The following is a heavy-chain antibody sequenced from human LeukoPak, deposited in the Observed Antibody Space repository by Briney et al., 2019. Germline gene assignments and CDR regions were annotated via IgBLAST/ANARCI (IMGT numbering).Heavy chain of an antibody. J-gene: IGHJ6*02. D-gene: IGHD2-15*01. CDR2: IYYSGST. CDR1: GGSISSYY. CDR3: ARQDGYCSGGSCYSRHYGMDV. V-gene: IGHV4-59*01. Sequence: PSETLSLTCTVSGGSISSYYWSWIRRPPGKGLEWIGYIYYSGSTNYNPSLKSRVTISVDTSKNQFSLKLSSVTAADTAVYYCARQDGYCSGGSCYSRHYGMDVWGQGTTVTVSS.